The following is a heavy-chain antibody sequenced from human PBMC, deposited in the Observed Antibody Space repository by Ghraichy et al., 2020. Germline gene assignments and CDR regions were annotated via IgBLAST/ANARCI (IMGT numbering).Heavy chain of an antibody. Sequence: SQTLSLTCAVSGGSISSGGYSWSWIRQPPGKGLEWIGYIYHSGSTYYNPSLKSRVTISVDRSKNQFSLKLSSVTAADTAVYYCARAGLGTMVRGAVNWFDPWGQGTLVTVSS. V-gene: IGHV4-30-2*01. D-gene: IGHD3-10*01. J-gene: IGHJ5*02. CDR1: GGSISSGGYS. CDR2: IYHSGST. CDR3: ARAGLGTMVRGAVNWFDP.